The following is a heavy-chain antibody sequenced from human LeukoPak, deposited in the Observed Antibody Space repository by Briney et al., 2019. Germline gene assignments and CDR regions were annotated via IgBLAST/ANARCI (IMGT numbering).Heavy chain of an antibody. V-gene: IGHV4-31*03. CDR3: ARESSSGRNFDY. CDR1: GGSISRDGYY. CDR2: IYYNGYT. J-gene: IGHJ4*02. Sequence: SQTLSLTCTVAGGSISRDGYYWTWIRQPPGKGLGGIGYIYYNGYTSYSPSLKSRVTISLDTSNNQCSLNLSSVTAADTAVYYCARESSSGRNFDYWGQGTLVTVSS. D-gene: IGHD5-18*01.